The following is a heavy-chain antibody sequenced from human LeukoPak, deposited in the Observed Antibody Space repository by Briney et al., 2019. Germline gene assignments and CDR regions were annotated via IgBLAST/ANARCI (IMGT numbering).Heavy chain of an antibody. D-gene: IGHD1-26*01. V-gene: IGHV4-59*01. CDR2: INYSGST. Sequence: SETLSLTCTVSGGSISSYYWSWIRQPPGKGLEWIGYINYSGSTNYNPSLKSRVTISVDTSKNQFSLKLSSVTAADTAVYYCARVPRLSGSYYGNYYYGMDVWGQGTTVTVSS. CDR3: ARVPRLSGSYYGNYYYGMDV. CDR1: GGSISSYY. J-gene: IGHJ6*02.